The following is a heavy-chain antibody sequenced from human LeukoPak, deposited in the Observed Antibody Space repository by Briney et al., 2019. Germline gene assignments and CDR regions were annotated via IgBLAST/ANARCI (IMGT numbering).Heavy chain of an antibody. CDR1: GFTFSSYA. V-gene: IGHV3-23*01. Sequence: PGGSLRLSCAASGFTFSSYAMSWVRQAPGKGLEWVSAISGSGGSTYYADSVKGRFTISRDNSKNTLYLQMNSLRAEDTAVYDCAKVKAIYETSGMYDYWGQGTLVTVSS. CDR3: AKVKAIYETSGMYDY. D-gene: IGHD3-22*01. CDR2: ISGSGGST. J-gene: IGHJ4*02.